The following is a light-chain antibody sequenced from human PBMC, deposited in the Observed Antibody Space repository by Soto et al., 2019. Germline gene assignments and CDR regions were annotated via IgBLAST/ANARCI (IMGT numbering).Light chain of an antibody. CDR1: QSVSSSY. V-gene: IGKV3-20*01. J-gene: IGKJ1*01. CDR2: GAS. CDR3: QQYGSSPRT. Sequence: EVVLTQSPATLSLSPGERATLYCMASQSVSSSYLAWYQQKPGQAPRLLIYGASSRATGIPDRFSGSGSGTDFTLTISRLEPEDFAVYYCQQYGSSPRTFGQGTKVDIK.